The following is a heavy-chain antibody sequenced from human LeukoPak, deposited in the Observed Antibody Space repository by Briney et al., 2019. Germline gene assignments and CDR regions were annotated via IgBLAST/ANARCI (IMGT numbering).Heavy chain of an antibody. CDR1: GFTFSSYA. Sequence: GGSLRLSCAASGFTFSSYAMHWVRQAPGKGLEWVALIPYDGSNKYYADSVKGRFTVSRDNSKNTLYLQMNSLRAEDTAVYYCARDTSGTYYDILTGYHYHFDYWGQGTLVTVSS. D-gene: IGHD3-9*01. CDR3: ARDTSGTYYDILTGYHYHFDY. V-gene: IGHV3-30*04. J-gene: IGHJ4*02. CDR2: IPYDGSNK.